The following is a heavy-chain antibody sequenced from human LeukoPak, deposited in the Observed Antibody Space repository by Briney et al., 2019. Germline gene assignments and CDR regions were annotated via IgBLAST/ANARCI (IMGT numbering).Heavy chain of an antibody. D-gene: IGHD3-22*01. J-gene: IGHJ1*01. CDR2: ISGDGGST. CDR3: AKGQGDYYENTGQYFQH. Sequence: GGSLRLSCAASGFTFDDYAMHWVRQAPGKGLEWVSLISGDGGSTYYADSVKGRFTISRDNNKNSLYLQMNSLRTEVTALYYCAKGQGDYYENTGQYFQHWGQGTLVTVSS. V-gene: IGHV3-43*02. CDR1: GFTFDDYA.